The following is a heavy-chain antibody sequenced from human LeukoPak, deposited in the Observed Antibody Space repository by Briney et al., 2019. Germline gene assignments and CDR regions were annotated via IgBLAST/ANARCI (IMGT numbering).Heavy chain of an antibody. Sequence: GGSLRLACAASGFTFSTYAMTWVRQAPGKGLEWVSTLSGYTGSTYYADSVKGRFTISRDNSENTLYLQMNSLRAEDTAVYYCAKAFRSCSSSSCYLNFDYWGQGTLVTVSS. CDR1: GFTFSTYA. J-gene: IGHJ4*02. CDR3: AKAFRSCSSSSCYLNFDY. CDR2: LSGYTGST. D-gene: IGHD2-2*01. V-gene: IGHV3-23*01.